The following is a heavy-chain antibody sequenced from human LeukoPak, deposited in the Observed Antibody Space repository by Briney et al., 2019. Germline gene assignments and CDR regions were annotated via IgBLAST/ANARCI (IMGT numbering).Heavy chain of an antibody. CDR2: ISSGSLYM. CDR3: ARHLRYDYGEYEDNFDS. J-gene: IGHJ4*02. Sequence: PGGSLRLSCAASGFTFSDYRMNWVRQAPGKGLEWVSSISSGSLYMYYAGSVKGRFTISRDNAKNSLYLQMSSLRGEDTAVYYCARHLRYDYGEYEDNFDSWGQGTLVTVSS. V-gene: IGHV3-21*01. CDR1: GFTFSDYR. D-gene: IGHD4-17*01.